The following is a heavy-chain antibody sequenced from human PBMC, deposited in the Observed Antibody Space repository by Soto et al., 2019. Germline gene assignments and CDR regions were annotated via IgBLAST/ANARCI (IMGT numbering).Heavy chain of an antibody. D-gene: IGHD3-9*01. Sequence: QGLEWMGWMSAYNGNTNYAQKLQGRVTMTTDTSTSTAYMELRSLRSDDTAVYYCARERYFDGLSQIYYYYTGMDVWGQGTTVTVSS. CDR2: MSAYNGNT. CDR3: ARERYFDGLSQIYYYYTGMDV. V-gene: IGHV1-18*01. J-gene: IGHJ6*02.